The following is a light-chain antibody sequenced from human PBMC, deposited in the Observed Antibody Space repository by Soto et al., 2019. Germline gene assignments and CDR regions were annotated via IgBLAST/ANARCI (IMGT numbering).Light chain of an antibody. J-gene: IGLJ1*01. CDR2: DVS. CDR3: SSFTSTTTYV. Sequence: QSALTQPASVSGSPGQSIAISCTGTSSDVGSHDLVSWYQQQSGKVPKLIIYDVSSRPSGFSNRFSGSKFGNTASLTFFGLQAEDEADYYCSSFTSTTTYVFGTGTKVTVL. CDR1: SSDVGSHDL. V-gene: IGLV2-14*02.